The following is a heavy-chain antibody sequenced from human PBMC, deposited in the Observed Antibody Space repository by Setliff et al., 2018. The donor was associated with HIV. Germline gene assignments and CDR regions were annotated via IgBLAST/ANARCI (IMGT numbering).Heavy chain of an antibody. D-gene: IGHD6-19*01. Sequence: SETLSLTCTVSGDSISSTTFYWVWIRQPPGKGLEWIGIINYSGTTYYNPSLKSRVTISVATSKNQFSLRLNSVTATDTAVYYCASHSGGWNYYLDYWGQGTLVTVSS. V-gene: IGHV4-39*01. J-gene: IGHJ4*02. CDR3: ASHSGGWNYYLDY. CDR2: INYSGTT. CDR1: GDSISSTTFY.